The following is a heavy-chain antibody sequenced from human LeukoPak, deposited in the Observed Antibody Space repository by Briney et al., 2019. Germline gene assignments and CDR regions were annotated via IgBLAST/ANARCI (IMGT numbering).Heavy chain of an antibody. V-gene: IGHV4-34*01. Sequence: SETLSLTCAVYGGSFSGYYWSWIRQPPGKGLEWIGEINHSGSTNYNPSLKSRVTIPVDTSKNQFSLKLSSVTAADTAVYYCARGRGRCGSGHPIDYWGQGTLVTVSS. D-gene: IGHD3-10*01. CDR3: ARGRGRCGSGHPIDY. CDR1: GGSFSGYY. J-gene: IGHJ4*02. CDR2: INHSGST.